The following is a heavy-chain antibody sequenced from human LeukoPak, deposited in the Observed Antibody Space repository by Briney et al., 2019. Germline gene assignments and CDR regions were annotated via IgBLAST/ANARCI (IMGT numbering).Heavy chain of an antibody. CDR2: INHSGST. J-gene: IGHJ5*02. V-gene: IGHV4-34*01. D-gene: IGHD3-3*01. CDR3: ARGPWDYDFWSGYYISWFDP. CDR1: GGFFSGYY. Sequence: SETLSLTCAVYGGFFSGYYWSWIRQPPGKGLEWIGEINHSGSTNYNPSLKSRVTISVDTSKNQFSLKLSSVTAADTAVYYCARGPWDYDFWSGYYISWFDPWGQGTLVTVSS.